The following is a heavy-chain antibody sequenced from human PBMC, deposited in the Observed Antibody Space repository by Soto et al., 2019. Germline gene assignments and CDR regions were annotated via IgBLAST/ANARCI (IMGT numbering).Heavy chain of an antibody. J-gene: IGHJ4*02. D-gene: IGHD1-26*01. V-gene: IGHV3-7*03. Sequence: GGSLRLSCAASGFTFSSHWMSWVRQAPGKGLEWVANIKEDGTEKYYVGSVKGRFTISRDNAKNTLYLQMNSLQIEDTAVYYCATDSSKYSGSYHDYWGQGTLVTVSS. CDR3: ATDSSKYSGSYHDY. CDR1: GFTFSSHW. CDR2: IKEDGTEK.